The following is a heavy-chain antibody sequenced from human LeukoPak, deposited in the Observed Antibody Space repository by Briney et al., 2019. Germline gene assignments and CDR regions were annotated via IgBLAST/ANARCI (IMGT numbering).Heavy chain of an antibody. CDR1: GGSLSSGNFY. Sequence: PSETLSLTCTVSGGSLSSGNFYWPWIRQPAGNQLEWIGRIHTSGNTNHTPSLWSRVTISTDTSKNQFSLTLNFVTAADTAVYYCARDRGGDSFDIWGQGTTVTVSS. V-gene: IGHV4-61*02. D-gene: IGHD2-21*01. CDR3: ARDRGGDSFDI. CDR2: IHTSGNT. J-gene: IGHJ3*02.